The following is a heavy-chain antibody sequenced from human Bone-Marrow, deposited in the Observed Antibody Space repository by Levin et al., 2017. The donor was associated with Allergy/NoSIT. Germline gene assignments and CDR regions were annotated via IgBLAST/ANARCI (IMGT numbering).Heavy chain of an antibody. CDR2: IYWNDNK. Sequence: SGPTLVKPTQTLTLTCTFSGFSLTTDGLGVGWIRQPPGKALEWLAIIYWNDNKYYSPSLKTRLTITKDSSKNQVILRMTNMDPVDTATSYCAQTSLLSPRGDCAYWGQGTLVTVS. V-gene: IGHV2-5*01. D-gene: IGHD2-21*02. CDR1: GFSLTTDGLG. J-gene: IGHJ4*02. CDR3: AQTSLLSPRGDCAY.